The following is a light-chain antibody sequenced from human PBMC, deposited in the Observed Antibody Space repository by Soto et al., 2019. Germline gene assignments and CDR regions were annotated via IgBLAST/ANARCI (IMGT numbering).Light chain of an antibody. J-gene: IGLJ2*01. CDR1: SSDVGSYNL. V-gene: IGLV2-23*02. Sequence: QSALTQPASVSGSPGQSITISCTGTSSDVGSYNLVSWYQQHPGKAPKLMIYEVSKRPSGVSNLFSGSKSGNTAFLTISGLQAEDEADYYCCSYVGSSSVVFGGGTKVTVL. CDR3: CSYVGSSSVV. CDR2: EVS.